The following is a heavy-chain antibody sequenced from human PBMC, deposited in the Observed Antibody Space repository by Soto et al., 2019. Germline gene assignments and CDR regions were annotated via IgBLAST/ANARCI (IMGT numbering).Heavy chain of an antibody. J-gene: IGHJ4*02. D-gene: IGHD3-9*01. CDR2: ISGSGGST. CDR1: GFTFSSYA. CDR3: AKVVYYDILAGYYNVAGGFDY. V-gene: IGHV3-23*01. Sequence: EVQLLESGGGLVQPGGSLRLSCAASGFTFSSYAMSWVRQAPGKGLEWVSAISGSGGSTYYADSVKGRFPISRDNSKNTLYLQMNSLRAEDTAVYYCAKVVYYDILAGYYNVAGGFDYWGQGTLVTVSS.